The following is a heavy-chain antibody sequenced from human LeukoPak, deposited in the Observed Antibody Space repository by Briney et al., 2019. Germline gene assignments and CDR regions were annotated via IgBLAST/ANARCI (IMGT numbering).Heavy chain of an antibody. CDR1: GFTFSNYG. CDR3: AKTEAPAAIRAGSDY. CDR2: ISGSGSAT. D-gene: IGHD2-2*02. Sequence: GFLRLSCAASGFTFSNYGMSWVRQAPGKGLEWVSTISGSGSATYNAGSVKGRFTTSRDNSNNTLYLQMNSLRAEDTAVYYCAKTEAPAAIRAGSDYWGQGTLVTVSP. J-gene: IGHJ4*02. V-gene: IGHV3-23*01.